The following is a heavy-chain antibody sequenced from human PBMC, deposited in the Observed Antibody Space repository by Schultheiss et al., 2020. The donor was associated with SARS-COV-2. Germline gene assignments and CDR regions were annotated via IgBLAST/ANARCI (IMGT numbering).Heavy chain of an antibody. Sequence: SETLSLTCTVSGGSISSYYWSWIRQPPGKGLDPIGNIYFTGITKYNPSLKSRVTISIDTSKNQFSLKLSSVTAADTAVYYCARGDRYSSSMSSLDYWGQGTRVTVSS. CDR3: ARGDRYSSSMSSLDY. V-gene: IGHV4-59*12. CDR2: IYFTGIT. CDR1: GGSISSYY. J-gene: IGHJ4*02. D-gene: IGHD6-6*01.